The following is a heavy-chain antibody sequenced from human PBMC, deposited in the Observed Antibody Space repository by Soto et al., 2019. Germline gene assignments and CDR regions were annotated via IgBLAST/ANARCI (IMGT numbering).Heavy chain of an antibody. V-gene: IGHV1-69*13. CDR2: IIPIFGTA. Sequence: SVKVSCKASGGTFSSYAISWVRQAPGQGLEWMGGIIPIFGTANYAQKFQGRVTITADESTSTAYMELRSLRSDDTAVYYCARVPRGIVLVPAEDVGQTITGTTGTFDYWGQGTLVTVSS. J-gene: IGHJ4*02. D-gene: IGHD2-2*01. CDR1: GGTFSSYA. CDR3: ARVPRGIVLVPAEDVGQTITGTTGTFDY.